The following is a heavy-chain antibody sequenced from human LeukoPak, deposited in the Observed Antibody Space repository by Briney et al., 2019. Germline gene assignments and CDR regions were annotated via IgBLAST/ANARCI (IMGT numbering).Heavy chain of an antibody. Sequence: GASVKVSCKASGYTFTGYYMHWVRQAPGQGLEWMGWISAYNGNTNYAQKLQGRVTMTTDTSTSTAYMELRSLRSDDTAVYYCAREGSGYNPVFDYWGQGTLVTVSS. D-gene: IGHD6-25*01. J-gene: IGHJ4*02. CDR1: GYTFTGYY. CDR3: AREGSGYNPVFDY. V-gene: IGHV1-18*04. CDR2: ISAYNGNT.